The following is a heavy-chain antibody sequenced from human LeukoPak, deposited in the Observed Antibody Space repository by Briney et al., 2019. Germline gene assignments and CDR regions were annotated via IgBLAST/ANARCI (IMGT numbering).Heavy chain of an antibody. V-gene: IGHV3-23*01. D-gene: IGHD3-10*01. CDR1: GFTFSSYA. CDR2: ISGSGGST. Sequence: GSLRLSRAASGFTFSSYAMSWVRQAPGKGLEWVSAISGSGGSTYYADSVKGRFTISRDNSKNTLYLQMNSLRAEDTAVYYCAKGAYGSGTMGNWFDPWGQGTLVTVSS. J-gene: IGHJ5*02. CDR3: AKGAYGSGTMGNWFDP.